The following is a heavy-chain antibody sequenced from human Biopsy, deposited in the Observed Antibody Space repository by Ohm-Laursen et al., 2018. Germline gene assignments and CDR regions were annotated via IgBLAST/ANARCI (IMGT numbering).Heavy chain of an antibody. D-gene: IGHD3-22*01. CDR1: RGSNSRYY. CDR3: GRREVVITHDAFDT. CDR2: VYYSGST. Sequence: SDTLSLTCTVSRGSNSRYYWTWIRQRPGQGLEWIGDVYYSGSTNRNPSLKSRFTILVATSKNQFSLKLNFVTAADTAVYYCGRREVVITHDAFDTWGQGTMVTVSS. J-gene: IGHJ3*02. V-gene: IGHV4-59*08.